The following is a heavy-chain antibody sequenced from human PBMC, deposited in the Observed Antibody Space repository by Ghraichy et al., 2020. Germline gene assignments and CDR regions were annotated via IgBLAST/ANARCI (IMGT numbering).Heavy chain of an antibody. CDR1: GFTFSSYA. J-gene: IGHJ4*02. Sequence: GGSLRLSCAASGFTFSSYAMSWVRQAPGKGLEWVSAISGSGGSTYYADSVKGRFTISRDNSKNTLYLQMNSLRAEDTAVYYCAKGRDLGYCSGGSCYWYYFDYWGQGTLVTVSS. V-gene: IGHV3-23*01. D-gene: IGHD2-15*01. CDR3: AKGRDLGYCSGGSCYWYYFDY. CDR2: ISGSGGST.